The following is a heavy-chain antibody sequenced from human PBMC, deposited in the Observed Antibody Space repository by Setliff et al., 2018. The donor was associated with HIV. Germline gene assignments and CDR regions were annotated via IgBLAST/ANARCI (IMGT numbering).Heavy chain of an antibody. V-gene: IGHV4-31*03. Sequence: LSLTCNVSGASFSSGGYYWSWIRQHPGKGLEWIGYMSYGGSTFYKSSLKSRVTMSIDTSKNQFSLMLSPVTAADTAVYYCARATYTLQFLKWSPDSSLYYYYMDVWGKGTTVTVSS. CDR1: GASFSSGGYY. D-gene: IGHD3-3*01. CDR2: MSYGGST. J-gene: IGHJ6*03. CDR3: ARATYTLQFLKWSPDSSLYYYYMDV.